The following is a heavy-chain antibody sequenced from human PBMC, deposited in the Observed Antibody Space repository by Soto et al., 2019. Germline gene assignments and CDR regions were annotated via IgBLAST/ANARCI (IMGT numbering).Heavy chain of an antibody. CDR2: MSHSGGT. J-gene: IGHJ3*02. CDR1: GGFVSSGSYY. Sequence: EQLQQWGAGLLKPSETLSLTCAVYGGFVSSGSYYWSWIRQPPGKGLEWIGEMSHSGGTHFNPSLKSRVTISVDTSKNQFSLKMGSVTAAGTALYYCARVERGTATTVVDAFDIWGPGTMVTVSS. V-gene: IGHV4-34*01. D-gene: IGHD1-1*01. CDR3: ARVERGTATTVVDAFDI.